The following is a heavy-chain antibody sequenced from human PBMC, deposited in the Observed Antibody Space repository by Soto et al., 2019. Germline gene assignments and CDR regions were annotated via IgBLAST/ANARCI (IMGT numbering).Heavy chain of an antibody. CDR1: GYSFTSYG. CDR2: ISAYNGNT. D-gene: IGHD3-9*01. CDR3: ARDGNFDWFYDY. J-gene: IGHJ4*02. V-gene: IGHV1-18*01. Sequence: ASVKVSCEDSGYSFTSYGRSWVRQAPGQGLEWMGWISAYNGNTNYAQKLQGRVTMTTDTSTSTAYMELRSLRSDDTAVYYCARDGNFDWFYDYWGQGTLVTVSS.